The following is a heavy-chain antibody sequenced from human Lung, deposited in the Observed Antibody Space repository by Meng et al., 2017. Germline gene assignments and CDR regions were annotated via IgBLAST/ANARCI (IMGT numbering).Heavy chain of an antibody. Sequence: EVQLVESGGGLVQPGGSLRLSCAASGSTFSSYWMHWFRQAPGKGLVWVARINSNGSSTSYADSVKSRFTISRDNAKNTLYLQMNSLRAEDTAVYYCARDSESDFDYWGQGTLVTVSS. CDR1: GSTFSSYW. D-gene: IGHD1-26*01. V-gene: IGHV3-74*01. CDR2: INSNGSST. J-gene: IGHJ4*02. CDR3: ARDSESDFDY.